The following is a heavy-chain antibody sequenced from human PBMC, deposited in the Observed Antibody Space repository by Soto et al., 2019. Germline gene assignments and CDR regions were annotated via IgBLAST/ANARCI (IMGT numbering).Heavy chain of an antibody. CDR2: IWYDGSNK. CDR3: ARDPTNHPRIAVAGQDY. D-gene: IGHD6-19*01. Sequence: QVQLVESGGGVVQPGRSLRLSCAASGFTFSSYGMHWVRQAPGKGLEWVAVIWYDGSNKYYADSVKGRFTISRDNSKNTLYLQMNSLRAEGTAVFYCARDPTNHPRIAVAGQDYWGQGTLVTVSS. J-gene: IGHJ4*02. CDR1: GFTFSSYG. V-gene: IGHV3-33*01.